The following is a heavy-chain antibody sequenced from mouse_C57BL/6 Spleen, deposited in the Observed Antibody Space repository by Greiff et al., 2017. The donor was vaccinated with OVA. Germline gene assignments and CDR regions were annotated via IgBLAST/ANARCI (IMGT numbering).Heavy chain of an antibody. D-gene: IGHD1-1*01. CDR2: INPNNGGT. J-gene: IGHJ2*01. V-gene: IGHV1-26*01. CDR1: GYTFTDYY. Sequence: EVQLQQSGPELVKPGASVQISCTASGYTFTDYYMNWVQQSHGKSLEWIGDINPNNGGTSYNQTFKGKATLTVDKSSSTAYMELRSLTSEDSAVYYWARAGGSSPDYFDDWGQGTTLTVSS. CDR3: ARAGGSSPDYFDD.